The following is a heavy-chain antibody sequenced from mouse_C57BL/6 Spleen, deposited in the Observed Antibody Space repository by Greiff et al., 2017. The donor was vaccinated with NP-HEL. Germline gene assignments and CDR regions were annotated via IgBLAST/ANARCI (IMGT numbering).Heavy chain of an antibody. D-gene: IGHD1-1*01. CDR3: TITTVWYFDV. CDR2: IDPETGGT. V-gene: IGHV1-15*01. Sequence: VKLMESGAELVRPGASVTLSCKASGYTFTDYEMHWVKQTPVHGLEWIGAIDPETGGTAYNQKFKGKAKLTADKSSSTAYMELRSLTSEDSAVYYCTITTVWYFDVWGTGTTVTVSS. CDR1: GYTFTDYE. J-gene: IGHJ1*03.